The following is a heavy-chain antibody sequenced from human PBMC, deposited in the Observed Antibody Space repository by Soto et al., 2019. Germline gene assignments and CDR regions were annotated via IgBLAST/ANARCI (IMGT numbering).Heavy chain of an antibody. V-gene: IGHV3-30*18. J-gene: IGHJ4*02. CDR2: ISYDGSNK. CDR1: GFTFSSYG. D-gene: IGHD2-2*01. Sequence: QVQLVESGGGVVQPGRSLRLSCAASGFTFSSYGMHWVRQAPGKGLEWVAVISYDGSNKYYADSVKGRFTISRDNSKNTLYLQMNSLRAEDTAVYYCAKSQYQLISKRGWNYFDYWGQGTLVTVSS. CDR3: AKSQYQLISKRGWNYFDY.